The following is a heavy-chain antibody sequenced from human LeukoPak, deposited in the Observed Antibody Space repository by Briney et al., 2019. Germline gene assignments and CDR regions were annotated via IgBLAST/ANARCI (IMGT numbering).Heavy chain of an antibody. Sequence: TGGSLRLSCAASGFTFSSYGMHWIRQAPGKGLEWVAVISYDGSNKYYADSVKGRFTISRDNSKNTLYLQMNSLRAEDTAVYYCAKGVSCGSTSCSEHWGQGTLVTVSS. D-gene: IGHD2-2*01. CDR3: AKGVSCGSTSCSEH. V-gene: IGHV3-30*18. J-gene: IGHJ1*01. CDR2: ISYDGSNK. CDR1: GFTFSSYG.